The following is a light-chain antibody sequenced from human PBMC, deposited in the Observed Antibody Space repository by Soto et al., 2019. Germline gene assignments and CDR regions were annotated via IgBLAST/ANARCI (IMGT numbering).Light chain of an antibody. CDR1: QSVTNNH. CDR2: SVS. CDR3: QQSSYSPLT. J-gene: IGKJ4*01. Sequence: EIVLTQSPGTLSLSPGERATLSCRASQSVTNNHLAWFQQRPGQAPKLLIYSVSSRATGIPDRFSGSGSGTDFTLTIIRLEPEDFAVYFCQQSSYSPLTFGGGTKVEI. V-gene: IGKV3-20*01.